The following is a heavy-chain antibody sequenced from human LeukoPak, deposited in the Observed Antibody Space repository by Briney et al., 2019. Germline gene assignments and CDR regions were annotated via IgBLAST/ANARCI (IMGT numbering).Heavy chain of an antibody. D-gene: IGHD1-26*01. CDR2: IYYSGST. CDR1: GFTFSRNW. Sequence: GSLRLSCAASGFTFSRNWMSWIRQPPGKGLEWIGSIYYSGSTYYNPSLKSRVTISVDTSKNQFPLKLSSVTAADTAVYYCARHLVGALGGYFDYWGQGTLVTVSS. J-gene: IGHJ4*02. V-gene: IGHV4-39*01. CDR3: ARHLVGALGGYFDY.